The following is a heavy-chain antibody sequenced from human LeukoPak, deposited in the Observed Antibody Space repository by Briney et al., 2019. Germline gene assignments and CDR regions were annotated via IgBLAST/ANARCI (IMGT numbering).Heavy chain of an antibody. CDR3: AKDSGGGSGSYLWFDP. V-gene: IGHV3-30*18. Sequence: PGGSLRLSCAASGFTFSSCGMHWVRQAPGKGLEWVAVISYDGSNKYYADSVKGRFTISRDNSKNTLYLQMNSLRAEDTAVYYCAKDSGGGSGSYLWFDPWGQGTLVTVSS. CDR2: ISYDGSNK. J-gene: IGHJ5*02. CDR1: GFTFSSCG. D-gene: IGHD3-10*01.